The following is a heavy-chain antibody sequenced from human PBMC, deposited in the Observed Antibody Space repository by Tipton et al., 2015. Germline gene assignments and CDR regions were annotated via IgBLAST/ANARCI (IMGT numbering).Heavy chain of an antibody. CDR1: VVSITTGDYY. Sequence: TLSLTCTVSVVSITTGDYYWSWIRQPPGKGLEWIGHISYNGSTCCNPSLKSRVTISVDTSKNQFSLKLSSVTAADTALYYCARFNCGGDCYSYRGWFDPWGQGTLVTVSS. D-gene: IGHD2-21*02. CDR2: ISYNGST. CDR3: ARFNCGGDCYSYRGWFDP. V-gene: IGHV4-30-4*01. J-gene: IGHJ5*02.